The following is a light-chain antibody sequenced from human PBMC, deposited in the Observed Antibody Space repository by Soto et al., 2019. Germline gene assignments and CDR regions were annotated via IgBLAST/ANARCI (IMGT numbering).Light chain of an antibody. J-gene: IGLJ2*01. V-gene: IGLV1-40*01. CDR1: SSNLGAGYD. Sequence: QSVLTQPPSVSGAPGQRVTLSCTGNSSNLGAGYDVHWYQQLPGAAPKLVIFGNRNRPSGVPERFSGSKSGTSASLAITGLQAEDEADYYCSAYTSRSTLVFGGGTKLTVL. CDR2: GNR. CDR3: SAYTSRSTLV.